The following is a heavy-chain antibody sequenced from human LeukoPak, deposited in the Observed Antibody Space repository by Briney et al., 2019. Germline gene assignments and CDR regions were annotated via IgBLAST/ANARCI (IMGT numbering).Heavy chain of an antibody. Sequence: SETLSLTCTVSGGSISSYYWSWTRQPPGKGLEWIGYIYYSGSTNYNPSLKSRVTISVDTSKNQFSLKVNSVTAADTAAYYCTREEGGTTVDYWGQGTLVTVSS. D-gene: IGHD1-1*01. J-gene: IGHJ4*02. CDR3: TREEGGTTVDY. CDR1: GGSISSYY. CDR2: IYYSGST. V-gene: IGHV4-59*12.